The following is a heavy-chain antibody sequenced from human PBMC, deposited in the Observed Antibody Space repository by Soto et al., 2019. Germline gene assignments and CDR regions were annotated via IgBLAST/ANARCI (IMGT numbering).Heavy chain of an antibody. Sequence: SEIMSLTCTVSGGSISGGGYCWSRIQQHPGKGLEWIGYIYYSGSTYYNPSLKSRVTISVDTSKNQFSLKLSSVTAADTAVYYCAREVLIAAAGTGYFDYWGQGTLVTVSS. J-gene: IGHJ4*02. CDR1: GGSISGGGYC. D-gene: IGHD6-13*01. CDR3: AREVLIAAAGTGYFDY. V-gene: IGHV4-31*03. CDR2: IYYSGST.